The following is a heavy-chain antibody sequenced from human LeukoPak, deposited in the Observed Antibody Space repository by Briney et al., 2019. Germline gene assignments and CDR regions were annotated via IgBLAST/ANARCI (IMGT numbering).Heavy chain of an antibody. D-gene: IGHD3-10*01. CDR2: INAGNGNT. CDR1: GYTFTTYT. Sequence: GASVKVSCKASGYTFTTYTIHWVRQAPGQRLEWMGWINAGNGNTKYSQEFQDRVTITRDTSSSTAYMELSSLRSEDTAVYYCAGGDYYDSGSYHPWGQGTLVTVSS. CDR3: AGGDYYDSGSYHP. J-gene: IGHJ5*02. V-gene: IGHV1-3*03.